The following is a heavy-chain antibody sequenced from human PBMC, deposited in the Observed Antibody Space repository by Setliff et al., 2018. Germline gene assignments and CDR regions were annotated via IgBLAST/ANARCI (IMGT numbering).Heavy chain of an antibody. CDR1: GGSFSGDY. D-gene: IGHD1-26*01. J-gene: IGHJ4*02. Sequence: SETLSLTCAVYGGSFSGDYWSWIRQPPGKGLEWIAYIYNRGSTNYNPSLKSRVTISEDTSKNQFSLKLSSVTAADTAIYYCARGDVYSGSYYHFDYWGQGTLVTVSS. CDR3: ARGDVYSGSYYHFDY. V-gene: IGHV4-34*01. CDR2: IYNRGST.